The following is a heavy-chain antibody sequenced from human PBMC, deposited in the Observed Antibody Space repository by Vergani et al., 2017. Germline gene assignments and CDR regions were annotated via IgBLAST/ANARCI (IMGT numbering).Heavy chain of an antibody. CDR3: ARNSEIDY. Sequence: VDLVESGGGLAQPGGSLRLSCEASGFSFTSYGMHWVRQPPGKGLEWVATISFDGNKKDYTEAVRGRFTISRDSSKTLYLQMDSLRVEDTAIYYCARNSEIDYWGHGTRVAVSS. J-gene: IGHJ4*01. D-gene: IGHD4-23*01. CDR1: GFSFTSYG. V-gene: IGHV3-30*03. CDR2: ISFDGNKK.